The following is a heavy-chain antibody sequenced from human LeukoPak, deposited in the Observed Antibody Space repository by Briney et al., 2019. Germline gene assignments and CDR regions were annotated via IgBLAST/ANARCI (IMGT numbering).Heavy chain of an antibody. Sequence: GGSLRLSCAASGFTFSSYSMTWVRQAPGKGLEWVSYISSSSSTIYYADSVKGRFTISRDNAKNSLYLQMNSLRAEDTAVYYCASGRQNMDVWGKGTTVTVSS. CDR2: ISSSSSTI. CDR3: ASGRQNMDV. J-gene: IGHJ6*03. CDR1: GFTFSSYS. V-gene: IGHV3-48*04. D-gene: IGHD1-26*01.